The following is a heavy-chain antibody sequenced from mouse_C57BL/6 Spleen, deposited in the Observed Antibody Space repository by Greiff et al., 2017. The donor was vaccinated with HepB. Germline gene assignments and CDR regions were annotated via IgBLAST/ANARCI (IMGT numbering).Heavy chain of an antibody. CDR2: IDPSDSYT. CDR3: ARPLYYGNYGFAY. D-gene: IGHD2-1*01. J-gene: IGHJ3*01. CDR1: GYTFTSYW. V-gene: IGHV1-69*01. Sequence: QVQLKQPGAELVMPGASVKLSCKASGYTFTSYWMHWVKQRPGQGLEWIGEIDPSDSYTNYNQKFKGKSTLTVDKSSSTAYMQLSSLTSEDSAVYYCARPLYYGNYGFAYWGQGTLVTVSA.